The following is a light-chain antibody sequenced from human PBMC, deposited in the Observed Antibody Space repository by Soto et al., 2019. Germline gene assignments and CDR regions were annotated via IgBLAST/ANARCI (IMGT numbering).Light chain of an antibody. CDR2: AAS. V-gene: IGKV3-11*01. Sequence: EIVLTQCPATLSLSPGERASLSCRGIQSISNYLAWYEQKPGQAPRLLIYAASNRATGIPPRFSGSGSGTDFTITISSLEPEDFAVYYCQQRSDWTPWTFGPGTKVDIK. J-gene: IGKJ1*01. CDR3: QQRSDWTPWT. CDR1: QSISNY.